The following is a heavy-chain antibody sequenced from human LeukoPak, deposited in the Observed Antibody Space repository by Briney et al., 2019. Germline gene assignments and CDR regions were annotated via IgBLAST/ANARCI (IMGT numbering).Heavy chain of an antibody. J-gene: IGHJ5*02. Sequence: TETLSLTCAVYGGSFSGYYWSWIRQPPGKGLEWIGEIKHSGSTNYNPSLKSRVTISVDASKNQFSLKLSSVTAADTAVYYCARARRSIFGVVIIAWFDPWGQGTLVTVSS. CDR1: GGSFSGYY. D-gene: IGHD3-3*01. CDR2: IKHSGST. CDR3: ARARRSIFGVVIIAWFDP. V-gene: IGHV4-34*01.